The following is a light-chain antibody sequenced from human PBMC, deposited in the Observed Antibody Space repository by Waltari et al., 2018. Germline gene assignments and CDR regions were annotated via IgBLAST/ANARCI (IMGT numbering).Light chain of an antibody. CDR1: QTLNNNV. V-gene: IGKV3-20*01. Sequence: EIVLTQSPDTLSLSPGDRATLFCRASQTLNNNVLAWFQHKSGQAPRLRISGLSRRAPGIANRFRGAGAATDFTLTIARLEPEDFAVYYCHQHGRSLPWLFGQGTKVEIK. CDR3: HQHGRSLPWL. CDR2: GLS. J-gene: IGKJ1*01.